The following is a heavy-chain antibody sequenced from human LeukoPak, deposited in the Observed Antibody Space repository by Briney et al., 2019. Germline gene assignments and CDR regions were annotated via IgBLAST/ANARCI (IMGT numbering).Heavy chain of an antibody. Sequence: PSETLSLTCTVSGGSISSSNHYWGWIRQPPGKGLEWIGNIYYSGSTYYNPSLKSRVTISVDTSENQFSLKLSSVTAADTAVYYCARLTMGRYYYYYMDVWGKGTTVTISS. D-gene: IGHD4/OR15-4a*01. V-gene: IGHV4-39*01. CDR1: GGSISSSNHY. CDR3: ARLTMGRYYYYYMDV. J-gene: IGHJ6*03. CDR2: IYYSGST.